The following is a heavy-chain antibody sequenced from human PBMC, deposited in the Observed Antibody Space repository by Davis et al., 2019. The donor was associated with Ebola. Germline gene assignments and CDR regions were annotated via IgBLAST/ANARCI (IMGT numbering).Heavy chain of an antibody. Sequence: GESLKISCAASGFTFSSYWMSWVRQAPGKGLEWVSYISSSSSTIYYADSVKGRFTISRDNAKNSLYLQMNSLRAEDTAVYYCASDNYVYYYYGMDVWGQGTTVTVSS. V-gene: IGHV3-48*01. D-gene: IGHD1-7*01. CDR2: ISSSSSTI. CDR1: GFTFSSYW. CDR3: ASDNYVYYYYGMDV. J-gene: IGHJ6*02.